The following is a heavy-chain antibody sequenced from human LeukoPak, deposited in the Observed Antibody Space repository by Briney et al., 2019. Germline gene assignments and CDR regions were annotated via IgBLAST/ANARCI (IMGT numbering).Heavy chain of an antibody. CDR1: GFTFSSYS. D-gene: IGHD3-9*01. CDR3: ARPTQTYYDSNDY. J-gene: IGHJ4*02. V-gene: IGHV3-21*01. Sequence: PGGSLRLSCAASGFTFSSYSMNWVRQAPGKGLEWVSSISSSSSYIYYADSVKGRFTISRDNAKNSLYLQMNSLRAEDTAVYYCARPTQTYYDSNDYWGQGTLVTDSS. CDR2: ISSSSSYI.